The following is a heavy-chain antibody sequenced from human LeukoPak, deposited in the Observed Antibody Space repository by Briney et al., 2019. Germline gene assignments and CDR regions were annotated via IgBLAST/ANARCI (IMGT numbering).Heavy chain of an antibody. Sequence: GGSLRLSCEASGFTFSRHWMSRVRQAPGKGLEWVANIKQDGSEKYNVDSVKGRFTISRDNAKNSLYLQMNSLRAEDTAVYYCAKDIGMYSSSSDDDYWGQGTLVTVSS. CDR1: GFTFSRHW. V-gene: IGHV3-7*01. CDR3: AKDIGMYSSSSDDDY. CDR2: IKQDGSEK. D-gene: IGHD6-13*01. J-gene: IGHJ4*02.